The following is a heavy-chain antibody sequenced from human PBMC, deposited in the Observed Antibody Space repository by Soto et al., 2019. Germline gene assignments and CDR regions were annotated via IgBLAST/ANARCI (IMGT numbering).Heavy chain of an antibody. D-gene: IGHD3-16*01. CDR3: ARLPLYGGRGLYYYGMDV. J-gene: IGHJ6*02. Sequence: GESLKIYCKGSGYSFTSYWISWVRQMPGKGLEWMGRIDPSDSYTNYSPSFQGHVTISADKSISTAYLQWSSLKASDTAMYYCARLPLYGGRGLYYYGMDVWGQGTTVTVSS. CDR1: GYSFTSYW. CDR2: IDPSDSYT. V-gene: IGHV5-10-1*01.